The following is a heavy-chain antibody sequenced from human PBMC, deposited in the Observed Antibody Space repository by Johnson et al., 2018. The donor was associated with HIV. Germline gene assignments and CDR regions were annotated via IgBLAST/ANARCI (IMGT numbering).Heavy chain of an antibody. CDR3: ARGIGSSWPLDAFDI. D-gene: IGHD6-13*01. J-gene: IGHJ3*02. Sequence: QLVESGGGVVQPGRSLRLSCAASGFTFSSYAVHWVRQAPGKGLEWVAVISYDGSNKYYADSVKGRFTISRDNSKNTLYLQMNSLRAEDTAVYYCARGIGSSWPLDAFDIWGQGTMVTVSS. CDR2: ISYDGSNK. V-gene: IGHV3-30-3*01. CDR1: GFTFSSYA.